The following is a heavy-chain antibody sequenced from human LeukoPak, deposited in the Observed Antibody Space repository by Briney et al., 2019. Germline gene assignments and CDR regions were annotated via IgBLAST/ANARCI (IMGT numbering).Heavy chain of an antibody. V-gene: IGHV1-8*03. Sequence: GASVKVSCKASGYTFTSYGISWVRQAPGQGLEWMGWMNPNSGNTGYAQKFQGRVTITRNTSISTAYTELSSLRSEDTAVYYCARGIRVVVVAAPVYYYYYYMDVWGKGTTVTVSS. CDR3: ARGIRVVVVAAPVYYYYYYMDV. CDR2: MNPNSGNT. J-gene: IGHJ6*03. CDR1: GYTFTSYG. D-gene: IGHD2-15*01.